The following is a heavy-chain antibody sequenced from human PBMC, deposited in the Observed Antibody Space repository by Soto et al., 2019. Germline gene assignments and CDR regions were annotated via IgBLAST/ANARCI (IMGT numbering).Heavy chain of an antibody. V-gene: IGHV3-33*01. CDR2: IWYDGSNK. D-gene: IGHD3-22*01. CDR1: GFTFSSYG. CDR3: ARDPLDDSGFTPSDYYYGMDV. Sequence: QVQLVESGGGVVQPGRSLRLSCAASGFTFSSYGMHWVRQAPGKGLEWVAVIWYDGSNKYYADSVKGRFTISRDNSKNTLYLQMNSLRAEDTAVYYCARDPLDDSGFTPSDYYYGMDVWGQGTTVTVSS. J-gene: IGHJ6*02.